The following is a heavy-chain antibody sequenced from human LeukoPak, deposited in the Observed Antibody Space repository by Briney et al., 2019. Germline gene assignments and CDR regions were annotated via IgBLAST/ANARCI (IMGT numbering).Heavy chain of an antibody. Sequence: GGSLRLSCAASGFTFSSYSMNWVRQAPGKGLEWVSRINSGGNDIIYADSVRGRFTISRDNAKNSLYLQMNSLRAEDTAVYYCARDAAGFDYWGQGTLVTVSS. V-gene: IGHV3-21*04. D-gene: IGHD6-13*01. CDR2: INSGGNDI. CDR3: ARDAAGFDY. CDR1: GFTFSSYS. J-gene: IGHJ4*02.